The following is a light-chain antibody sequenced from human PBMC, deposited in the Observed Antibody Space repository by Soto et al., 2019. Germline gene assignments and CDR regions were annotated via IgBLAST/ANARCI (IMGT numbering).Light chain of an antibody. CDR2: EDN. CDR3: QSYDSSTVV. Sequence: NFMLTQPHSVSESPGKTVTISCSRSSGSIASNSVQWYQQRPGSAPTTVISEDNQRPSGVPDRFSGSTDGSSNSASLTISGLPTEDEADYYCQSYDSSTVVFGGGTKLTVL. CDR1: SGSIASNS. V-gene: IGLV6-57*04. J-gene: IGLJ2*01.